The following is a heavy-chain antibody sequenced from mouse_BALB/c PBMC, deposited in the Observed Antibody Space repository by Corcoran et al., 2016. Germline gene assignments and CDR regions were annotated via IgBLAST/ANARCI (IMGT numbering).Heavy chain of an antibody. V-gene: IGHV1S136*01. Sequence: EDQLQRSGPELVKPGASAKMSCKASGYTFTSYVMHWVKQKPGQGLEWIGYINPYNDGTKYNEKFKGKATLTSDKSSSTAYMELSSLTSEDSAVYYCARLYPGIAMDYWGQGPSVTVSS. CDR1: GYTFTSYV. CDR3: ARLYPGIAMDY. J-gene: IGHJ4*01. CDR2: INPYNDGT.